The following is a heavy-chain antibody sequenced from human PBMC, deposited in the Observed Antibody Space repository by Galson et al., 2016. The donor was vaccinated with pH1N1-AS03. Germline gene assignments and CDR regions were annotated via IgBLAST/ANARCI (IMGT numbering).Heavy chain of an antibody. V-gene: IGHV4-39*07. CDR2: IYYSGST. J-gene: IGHJ3*02. D-gene: IGHD3-10*01. Sequence: ETLSLTCTVSGDSIDISPYYWNWIRQPPGKSLEWIGNIYYSGSTYYSPSLASRVTISIDTSNNQIFLTLASVTAADTAVYYCARLGERASGRPDAFDIWGQGTMVAVSS. CDR3: ARLGERASGRPDAFDI. CDR1: GDSIDISPYY.